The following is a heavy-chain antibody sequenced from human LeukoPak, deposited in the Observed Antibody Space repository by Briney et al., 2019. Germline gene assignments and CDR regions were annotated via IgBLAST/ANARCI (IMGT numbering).Heavy chain of an antibody. V-gene: IGHV3-30*04. CDR3: ARDNGPLNYYDTSGPIDY. D-gene: IGHD3-22*01. J-gene: IGHJ4*02. CDR2: ISDGGSKK. Sequence: GGASLLPSAVSAGTTCSSYAMHGGRPPPDKVLEGAAVISDGGSKKYYADSVKGRFTIARDNSKNTLYLQMNSLRAEDTAVYSCARDNGPLNYYDTSGPIDYWGQGTLVTVPS. CDR1: AGTTCSSYA.